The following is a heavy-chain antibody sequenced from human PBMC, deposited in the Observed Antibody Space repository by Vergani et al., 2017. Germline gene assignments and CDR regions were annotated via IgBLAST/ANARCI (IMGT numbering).Heavy chain of an antibody. CDR1: GFTFSSYD. D-gene: IGHD5-12*01. Sequence: EVQLLESGGGLVQPGGSLRLSCAASGFTFSSYDMSWVRQAPGKGLEWVSAISGSGGGTYYADSEKGRFTISRDNSKNTLYLQMNSLRAEDTAVYSCAKQTYSGYDYLDYWGQGTLVTVSS. CDR3: AKQTYSGYDYLDY. V-gene: IGHV3-23*01. J-gene: IGHJ4*02. CDR2: ISGSGGGT.